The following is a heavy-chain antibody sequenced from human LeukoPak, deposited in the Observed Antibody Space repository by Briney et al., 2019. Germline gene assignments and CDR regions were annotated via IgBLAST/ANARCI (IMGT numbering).Heavy chain of an antibody. CDR3: ARDLQAGDGYNYGMVY. J-gene: IGHJ4*02. CDR1: GFTFNNYA. D-gene: IGHD5-24*01. V-gene: IGHV3-30*04. CDR2: TSYNGSHK. Sequence: GRSLRLSCAASGFTFNNYAMHWVRQAPGKGLEWVAVTSYNGSHKYYAESVRGRFTISRDNSNNTLYLQMNSLRGEDTAVYYCARDLQAGDGYNYGMVYWGQGTLVTVSS.